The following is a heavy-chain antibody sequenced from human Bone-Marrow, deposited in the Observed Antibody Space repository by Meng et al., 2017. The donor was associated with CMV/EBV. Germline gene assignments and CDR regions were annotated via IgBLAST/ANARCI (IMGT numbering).Heavy chain of an antibody. Sequence: GGSLRLSCAASGFTFSSYWMSWVRQAPGKGLEWVANIKQDGSEKYYVDSVKGRFTISRDNAKNSLYLQMNSLRAEDTAVYYCAREGYDFWSGYYGYYGMDVWGQGTTVTVSS. D-gene: IGHD3-3*01. J-gene: IGHJ6*02. CDR3: AREGYDFWSGYYGYYGMDV. CDR1: GFTFSSYW. V-gene: IGHV3-7*01. CDR2: IKQDGSEK.